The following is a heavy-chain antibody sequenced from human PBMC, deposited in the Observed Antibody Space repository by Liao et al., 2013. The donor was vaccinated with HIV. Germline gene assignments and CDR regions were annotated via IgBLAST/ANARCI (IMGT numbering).Heavy chain of an antibody. V-gene: IGHV4-61*02. J-gene: IGHJ6*03. Sequence: QVQLQESGPGLVKPSQTLVPPPALSLVAPSAVVVTTGAGSGSPPGKGLEWIGRFTSGSINYNSSLKSRVTVSVDTSKNQFSLKLSSVTAADTAVYYCARTRRHYGSKIVHYYYFYMDVWAKGTDVTISS. CDR3: ARTRRHYGSKIVHYYYFYMDV. CDR2: FTSGSI. D-gene: IGHD3-10*01. CDR1: VAPSAVVVTT.